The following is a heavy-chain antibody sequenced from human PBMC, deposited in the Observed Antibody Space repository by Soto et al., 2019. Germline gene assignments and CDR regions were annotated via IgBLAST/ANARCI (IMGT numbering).Heavy chain of an antibody. CDR1: GFTFSSYG. J-gene: IGHJ4*02. V-gene: IGHV3-33*01. D-gene: IGHD3-22*01. CDR3: ARAFDRYYYDSSGYNVDDY. Sequence: QVQLVESGGGVVQPGRSLRLSCAASGFTFSSYGMHWVRQAPGKGLEWVAVIWYDGSNKYYADSVKGRFTISRDNSKNTLYLQMNSLRAEDTAVNYCARAFDRYYYDSSGYNVDDYWGQGTLVTVSS. CDR2: IWYDGSNK.